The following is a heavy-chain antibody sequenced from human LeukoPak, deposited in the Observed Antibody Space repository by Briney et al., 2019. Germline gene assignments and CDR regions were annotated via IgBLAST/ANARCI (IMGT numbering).Heavy chain of an antibody. D-gene: IGHD3-22*01. J-gene: IGHJ4*02. Sequence: PSQTLSLTCTVSGGSISSGSYYWSWIRQPAGEGLEWIGRIYTSGSTNYNPSLKSRVTISVDRSKNQFSLKLSSVTAADTAVYYCARAPGDYYDSSGYLHFDYWGQGTLVTVSS. V-gene: IGHV4-61*02. CDR1: GGSISSGSYY. CDR3: ARAPGDYYDSSGYLHFDY. CDR2: IYTSGST.